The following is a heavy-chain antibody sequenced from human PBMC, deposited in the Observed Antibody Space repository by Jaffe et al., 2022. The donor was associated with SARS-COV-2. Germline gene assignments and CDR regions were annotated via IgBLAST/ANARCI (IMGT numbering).Heavy chain of an antibody. J-gene: IGHJ4*02. CDR1: GGSISSYY. CDR3: ARLSGLYTSGSYQTYFDY. V-gene: IGHV4-59*01. Sequence: QVQLQESGPGLVKPSETLSLTCTVSGGSISSYYWSWIRQPPGKGLEWIGYIYYSGSTNYNPSLKSRVTVSVDTSKNQFSLRLSSVTAADTAVYYCARLSGLYTSGSYQTYFDYWGQGTLVTVSS. D-gene: IGHD1-26*01. CDR2: IYYSGST.